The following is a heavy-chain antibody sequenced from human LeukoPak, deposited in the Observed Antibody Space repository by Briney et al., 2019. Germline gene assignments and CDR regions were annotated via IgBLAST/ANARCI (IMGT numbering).Heavy chain of an antibody. V-gene: IGHV3-21*01. Sequence: GGSLRLSCAASGFTFISYSVNWFRQAPGKGLEWVSSISSSSSYIYYADSVKGRFTISRDNSKNSLYLQMNTLTAEDTAVYYCARATKYYDILTGYYPTPYYFDYWGQGTLVTVSS. CDR1: GFTFISYS. J-gene: IGHJ4*02. CDR2: ISSSSSYI. CDR3: ARATKYYDILTGYYPTPYYFDY. D-gene: IGHD3-9*01.